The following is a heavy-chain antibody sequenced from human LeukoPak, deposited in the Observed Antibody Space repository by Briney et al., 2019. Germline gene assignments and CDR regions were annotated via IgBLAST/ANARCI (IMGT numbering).Heavy chain of an antibody. CDR1: GYTFINYG. D-gene: IGHD4-11*01. Sequence: GASVKVSSTASGYTFINYGISWVRQAPGQGLEWMGWISAYNGNTNYGHKFQGRVTMTTDTSTSTAYMELRSLRSDDTAVYYCTRVRTTVNRFDPWGQGTLVTVSS. CDR3: TRVRTTVNRFDP. J-gene: IGHJ5*02. V-gene: IGHV1-18*01. CDR2: ISAYNGNT.